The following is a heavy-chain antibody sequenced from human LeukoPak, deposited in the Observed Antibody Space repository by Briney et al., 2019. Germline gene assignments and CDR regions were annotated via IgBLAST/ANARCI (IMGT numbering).Heavy chain of an antibody. V-gene: IGHV4-59*02. J-gene: IGHJ4*02. D-gene: IGHD6-13*01. CDR3: ARGGGSSWPEIDY. CDR2: IYYSGST. CDR1: SGSVSRHL. Sequence: SETLSLTCTVSSGSVSRHLWSWIRQPPGKGLEWIGYIYYSGSTNYNPSLKSRVTISVDTSKNQFSLKLSSVIAADTAVYYCARGGGSSWPEIDYWGQGTLVTVSS.